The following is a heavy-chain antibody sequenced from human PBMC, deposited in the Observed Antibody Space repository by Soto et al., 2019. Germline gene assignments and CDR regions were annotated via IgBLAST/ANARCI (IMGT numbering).Heavy chain of an antibody. CDR1: GYTFTSYY. CDR3: ARDRKRALQYVIGRSYNWFDP. V-gene: IGHV1-46*01. CDR2: INPSGGST. Sequence: GASVKVSCKASGYTFTSYYMHWVRQAPGQGLEWMGIINPSGGSTSYAQKFQGRVTMTRDTSTSTVYMEPSSLRSEDTAVYYCARDRKRALQYVIGRSYNWFDPWGQGTLVTVSS. J-gene: IGHJ5*02. D-gene: IGHD4-4*01.